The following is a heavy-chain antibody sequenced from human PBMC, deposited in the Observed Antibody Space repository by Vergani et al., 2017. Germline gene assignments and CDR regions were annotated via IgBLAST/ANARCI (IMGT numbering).Heavy chain of an antibody. CDR3: ANGKYGDYVGY. D-gene: IGHD4-17*01. V-gene: IGHV3-9*01. J-gene: IGHJ4*02. CDR2: ISWNSGSI. CDR1: GFTFDDYA. Sequence: VQLVESGGGVVQPGRSLRLSCAASGFTFDDYAMHWVRQAPGKGLEWVSGISWNSGSIGYADSVKGRFTISRDNAKNSLYLQMNSLRAEDTAVYYCANGKYGDYVGYWGQGTLVTVSS.